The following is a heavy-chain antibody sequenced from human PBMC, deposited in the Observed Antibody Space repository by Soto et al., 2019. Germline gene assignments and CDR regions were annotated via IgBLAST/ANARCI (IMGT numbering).Heavy chain of an antibody. CDR3: ARGAVGATGWFDP. CDR1: GCTFTSYD. J-gene: IGHJ5*02. CDR2: MNPNSGNT. Sequence: ASVKVSCKASGCTFTSYDINWVRQATGQGLEWMGWMNPNSGNTGYAQKFQGRVTMTRDTSISTAYMELSRLRSDDTAVYYCARGAVGATGWFDPWGQGTLVTVSS. D-gene: IGHD1-26*01. V-gene: IGHV1-8*01.